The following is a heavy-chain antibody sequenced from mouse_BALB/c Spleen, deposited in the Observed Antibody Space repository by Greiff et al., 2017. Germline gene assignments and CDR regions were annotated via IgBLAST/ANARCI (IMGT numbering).Heavy chain of an antibody. Sequence: VKLMESGAELVRPGTSVKVSCKASGYAFTNYLIEWVKQRPGQGLEWIGVINPGSGGTNYNEKFKGKATLTADKSSSTAYMQLSSLTSDDSAVYFCATDYDVWFAYWGQGTLVTVSA. CDR1: GYAFTNYL. J-gene: IGHJ3*01. D-gene: IGHD2-4*01. CDR2: INPGSGGT. V-gene: IGHV1-54*01. CDR3: ATDYDVWFAY.